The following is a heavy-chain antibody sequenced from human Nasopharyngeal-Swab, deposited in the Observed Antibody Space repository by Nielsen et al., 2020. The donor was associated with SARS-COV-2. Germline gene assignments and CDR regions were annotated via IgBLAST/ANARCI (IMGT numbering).Heavy chain of an antibody. D-gene: IGHD2-2*01. CDR2: MNPNSGNT. J-gene: IGHJ6*02. CDR1: GDTFTSYD. CDR3: ARVYCSSTSCFYGMDV. V-gene: IGHV1-8*03. Sequence: ASVTVSCKASGDTFTSYDIKWVRQATGQGLEWMGWMNPNSGNTGYAQKFQGRVTITRNTSISTAYMELSSLRSEDTAVYYCARVYCSSTSCFYGMDVWGQGTTVTVSS.